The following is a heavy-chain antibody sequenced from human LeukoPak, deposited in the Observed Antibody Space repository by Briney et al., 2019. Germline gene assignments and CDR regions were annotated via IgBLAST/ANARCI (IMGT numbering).Heavy chain of an antibody. CDR1: GYIFRKYA. D-gene: IGHD7-27*01. CDR2: IDPYIGHT. J-gene: IGHJ3*01. CDR3: ARGMGNEGLTS. Sequence: ASVKVSCKASGYIFRKYAITWVRQAPGQGLEWMGWIDPYIGHTNRAQNFQGRVTMSTDTLTNTDDMERTRLRSDDTAVYYCARGMGNEGLTSWGPGTLVTVSS. V-gene: IGHV1-18*01.